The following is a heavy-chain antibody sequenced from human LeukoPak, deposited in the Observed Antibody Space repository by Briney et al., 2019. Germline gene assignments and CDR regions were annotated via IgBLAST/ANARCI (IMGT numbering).Heavy chain of an antibody. V-gene: IGHV1-8*01. J-gene: IGHJ5*02. CDR3: ARGTSCGSMTCPYWFDP. Sequence: ASVKVSCKASGYTFSNYDINWVRQATGQGLEWMGWMNPSGGNTDYAQKFQDRVTMTRNTTINTAYMQLSSLTSEDTAVYYCARGTSCGSMTCPYWFDPWGQGTLVTVSS. CDR1: GYTFSNYD. CDR2: MNPSGGNT. D-gene: IGHD2-2*01.